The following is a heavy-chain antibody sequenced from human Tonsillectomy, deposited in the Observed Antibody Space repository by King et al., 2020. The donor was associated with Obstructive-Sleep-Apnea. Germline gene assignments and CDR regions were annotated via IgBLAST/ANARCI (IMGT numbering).Heavy chain of an antibody. J-gene: IGHJ4*02. CDR3: AKDGPYSCSSASCYAFGF. D-gene: IGHD2-2*01. Sequence: VQLVESGGGLAQPGGSLRLSCAASGFTFSNYAMSWVRQAPGKGLEWVSGISSGGSRTYYADSVKGQFTISRDNSKNTMYLQMNSLRAEDAAVYYCAKDGPYSCSSASCYAFGFWGQGPLVTVSS. CDR1: GFTFSNYA. V-gene: IGHV3-23*04. CDR2: ISSGGSRT.